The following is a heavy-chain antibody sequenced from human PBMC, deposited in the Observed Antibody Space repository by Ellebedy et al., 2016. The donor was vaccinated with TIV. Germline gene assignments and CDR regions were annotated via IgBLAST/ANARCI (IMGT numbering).Heavy chain of an antibody. V-gene: IGHV3-33*08. J-gene: IGHJ3*02. CDR1: GFTFSSYG. CDR3: ASLSELPYYYDPHDAFDI. Sequence: GESLKISCAASGFTFSSYGMHWVRQAPGKGLEWVAVIWYDGSNKYYADSVKGRFTISRYNSKNTLYLQMNSLRAEDTAVYYCASLSELPYYYDPHDAFDIWGQGTMVTVSS. D-gene: IGHD3-22*01. CDR2: IWYDGSNK.